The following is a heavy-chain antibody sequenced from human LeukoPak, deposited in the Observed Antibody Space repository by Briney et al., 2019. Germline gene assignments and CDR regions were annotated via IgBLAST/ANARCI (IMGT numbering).Heavy chain of an antibody. Sequence: GGSLRLSCAASGFTFSSYGMHWVRQAPGKGLEWVASLQDDGSHQYYVDSAKGRFTISRENAKNSLFLQMSSLRVEDTAVYYCARDLSSRDAYWGQGTPVTVSS. CDR2: LQDDGSHQ. CDR3: ARDLSSRDAY. J-gene: IGHJ4*02. D-gene: IGHD6-13*01. V-gene: IGHV3-7*03. CDR1: GFTFSSYG.